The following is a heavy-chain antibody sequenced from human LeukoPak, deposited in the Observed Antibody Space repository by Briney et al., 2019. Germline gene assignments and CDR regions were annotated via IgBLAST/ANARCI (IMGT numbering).Heavy chain of an antibody. J-gene: IGHJ5*02. CDR2: IHYSGST. CDR3: ARRGYCTSASCYGTWFDP. V-gene: IGHV4-59*08. CDR1: GGSISNYY. D-gene: IGHD2-2*01. Sequence: PSETLSLTCTVSGGSISNYYWSWIRQPPGKGLEWIGYIHYSGSTNNNPSLKSRVTISVDTSKNQFSLKLTSVTAADTAVYYCARRGYCTSASCYGTWFDPWGQGTLVSVSS.